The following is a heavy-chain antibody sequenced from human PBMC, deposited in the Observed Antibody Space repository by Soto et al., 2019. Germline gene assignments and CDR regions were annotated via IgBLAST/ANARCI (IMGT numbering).Heavy chain of an antibody. CDR2: ISYDGSNK. CDR3: AKDESIAARSPDFDY. CDR1: GFTFSSYG. V-gene: IGHV3-30*18. J-gene: IGHJ4*02. Sequence: GGSLRLSCAASGFTFSSYGMHWVRQAPGKGLEWVAVISYDGSNKYYADSVKGRFTISRDNSKNTLYLQMNSLRAEDTAVYYCAKDESIAARSPDFDYWGQGTLVTVSS. D-gene: IGHD6-6*01.